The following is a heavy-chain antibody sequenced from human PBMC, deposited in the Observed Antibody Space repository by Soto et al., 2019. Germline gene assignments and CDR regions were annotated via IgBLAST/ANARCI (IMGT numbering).Heavy chain of an antibody. Sequence: QLKQWAQGPLRPLEPPPLTAGVPGGFFIGYYWAWIRKSPGKGLEWIGEINDRASINYNPSLKSRVSISVDTSKNHYSLNLRSVTAADTAVYYCARESHDILTGPPWVWYFDLWGRGTLVTVSS. CDR2: INDRASI. V-gene: IGHV4-34*01. J-gene: IGHJ2*01. D-gene: IGHD3-9*01. CDR3: ARESHDILTGPPWVWYFDL. CDR1: GGFFIGYY.